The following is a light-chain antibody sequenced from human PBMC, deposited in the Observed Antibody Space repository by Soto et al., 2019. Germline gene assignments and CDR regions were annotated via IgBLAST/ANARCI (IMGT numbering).Light chain of an antibody. CDR1: QSVSSN. V-gene: IGKV3-15*01. CDR2: GAS. CDR3: QHYNNWTLT. J-gene: IGKJ4*01. Sequence: EIVMTQSPATLSVSPGERATLSCRASQSVSSNLAWYQQQPCQAPRLLIYGASTRATGFPATFSGSGSGTEFTLTISSLQSEAFAVYYCQHYNNWTLTFGGGTMVEIK.